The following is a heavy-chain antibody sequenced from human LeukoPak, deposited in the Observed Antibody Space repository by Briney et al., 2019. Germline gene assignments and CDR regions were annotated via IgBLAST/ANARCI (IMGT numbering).Heavy chain of an antibody. Sequence: SETLSVTCTVSGGSISSSSYYWGWIRQPPGKGLEWIGNIYYNGNTYYNPSHKSQVTISLDTSKNQFSLKLKSVTAADTAVYYCARLKIVVEYPDYWGQGTLVTVSS. CDR2: IYYNGNT. J-gene: IGHJ4*02. CDR3: ARLKIVVEYPDY. V-gene: IGHV4-39*01. D-gene: IGHD3-22*01. CDR1: GGSISSSSYY.